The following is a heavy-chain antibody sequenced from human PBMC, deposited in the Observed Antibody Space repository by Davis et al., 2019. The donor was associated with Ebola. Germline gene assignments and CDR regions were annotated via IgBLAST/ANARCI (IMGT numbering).Heavy chain of an antibody. D-gene: IGHD5-12*01. CDR1: GFTFSNYA. CDR3: AKEGYNGYGSYHYMDV. Sequence: GESLKISCTASGFTFSNYAMSWVRQTPGKGLEWVSTIDGPTTNTHYGDSVKGRFTISRDNSKNTLYLQMNNVRPEDTAVYYCAKEGYNGYGSYHYMDVWGEGTTVTVSS. V-gene: IGHV3-23*01. J-gene: IGHJ6*03. CDR2: IDGPTTNT.